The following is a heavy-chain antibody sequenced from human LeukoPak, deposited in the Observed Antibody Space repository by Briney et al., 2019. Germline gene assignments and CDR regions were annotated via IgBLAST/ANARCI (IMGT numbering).Heavy chain of an antibody. J-gene: IGHJ3*02. CDR1: GYSFTSYW. Sequence: PGESLQISCKGSGYSFTSYWIGWVRQMPGKGLEWMGIIYPGDSDTRYSPSFQGQVTISADKSISTAYLQWSSLKASDTAMYYCAINPAAGTDAFDIWGQGTMVTVSS. CDR2: IYPGDSDT. D-gene: IGHD6-19*01. CDR3: AINPAAGTDAFDI. V-gene: IGHV5-51*01.